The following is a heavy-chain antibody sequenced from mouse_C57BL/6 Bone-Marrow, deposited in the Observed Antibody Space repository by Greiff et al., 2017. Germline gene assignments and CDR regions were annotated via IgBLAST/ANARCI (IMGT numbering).Heavy chain of an antibody. CDR1: GYTFTDYE. V-gene: IGHV1-15*01. CDR2: IDPETGGT. J-gene: IGHJ2*01. Sequence: QVQLQQSGAELVRPGASVTLSCKASGYTFTDYEMHWVKQTPVHGLEWIGAIDPETGGTAYNQKFKGTAILTADKSSSTAYMERRSLPTEDSAVYDSTRGACYFDYWGQGTTLTVSS. CDR3: TRGACYFDY.